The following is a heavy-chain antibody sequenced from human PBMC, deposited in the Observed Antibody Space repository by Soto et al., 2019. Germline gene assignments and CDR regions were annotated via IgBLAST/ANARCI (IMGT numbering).Heavy chain of an antibody. J-gene: IGHJ4*02. CDR1: GFSFSTYG. Sequence: EVQLVESGGALVQPGESLRLSCAASGFSFSTYGMHWVRQAPGKGLEYVSAITGNGGSAYYADSVKGRFTISRDKSKNTLYLQMGSLRAEDMAVYYCAGVRQTDGAYDYWGQGTLVTVSS. D-gene: IGHD2-8*01. CDR3: AGVRQTDGAYDY. CDR2: ITGNGGSA. V-gene: IGHV3-64*07.